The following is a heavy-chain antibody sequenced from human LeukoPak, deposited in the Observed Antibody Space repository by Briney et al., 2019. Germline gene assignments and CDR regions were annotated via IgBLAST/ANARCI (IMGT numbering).Heavy chain of an antibody. D-gene: IGHD6-19*01. CDR2: ISYDGSNK. CDR3: ASSRSGWIYFDY. Sequence: GRSLRLSCAASGFTFSSYGMHWVRQAPGKGLEWVAVISYDGSNKYYADSVKGRFTISRDNSKNTLYLQMSSLRVEDTAVYYCASSRSGWIYFDYWGQGTLVTVSS. V-gene: IGHV3-30*03. J-gene: IGHJ4*02. CDR1: GFTFSSYG.